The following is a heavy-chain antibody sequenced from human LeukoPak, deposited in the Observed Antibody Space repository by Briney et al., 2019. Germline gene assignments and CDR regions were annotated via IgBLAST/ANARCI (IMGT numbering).Heavy chain of an antibody. V-gene: IGHV3-23*01. Sequence: GGSLRLSCEASGFSFSYYAMNWIRQAPGKGLEWVSMISGSGDRTIYADSVRGRFTISRDNSKNSLYLQMNTVRAEDTAVYYCVKGPRPDITVAHTVENWGQGTLVTVSS. D-gene: IGHD6-19*01. CDR1: GFSFSYYA. CDR2: ISGSGDRT. CDR3: VKGPRPDITVAHTVEN. J-gene: IGHJ4*02.